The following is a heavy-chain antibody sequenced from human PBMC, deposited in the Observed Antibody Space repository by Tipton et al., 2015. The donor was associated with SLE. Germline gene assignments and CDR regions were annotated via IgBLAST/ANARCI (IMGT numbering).Heavy chain of an antibody. Sequence: TLSLTCTVSGGSISSYYWSWIRQPPGKGLEWIGYIYYSGSTNYNPSLKGRVTISVDMSKNQFSLKLSSVTAADTAVYYCARDGGLGYCTNGVCPSDLWGRGTLVTVSS. CDR1: GGSISSYY. J-gene: IGHJ2*01. D-gene: IGHD2-8*01. CDR3: ARDGGLGYCTNGVCPSDL. V-gene: IGHV4-59*01. CDR2: IYYSGST.